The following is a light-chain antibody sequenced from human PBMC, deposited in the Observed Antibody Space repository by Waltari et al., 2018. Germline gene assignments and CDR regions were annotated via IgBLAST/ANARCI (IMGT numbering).Light chain of an antibody. V-gene: IGLV1-44*01. CDR1: YSNIGSNI. J-gene: IGLJ2*01. CDR3: ATWDDRLTGVV. Sequence: QSVLTQPPSASGTPGQKVTISCSGSYSNIGSNIVTWYQHLPGTAPKLLIYSNDYRPSGVPDRFSGSKSGTSASLAISGLQSEDEADYYCATWDDRLTGVVFGGGTRVTVL. CDR2: SND.